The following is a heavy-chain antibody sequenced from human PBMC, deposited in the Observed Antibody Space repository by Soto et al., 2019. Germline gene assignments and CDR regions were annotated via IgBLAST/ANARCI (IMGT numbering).Heavy chain of an antibody. CDR1: GGSISSYY. CDR2: IYYSGST. V-gene: IGHV4-59*01. J-gene: IGHJ4*02. Sequence: SETLSLTCTVSGGSISSYYWSWIRQPPGKGLEWIGYIYYSGSTNYNPSLKSRVTISVDTSKNQFSLKLSSVTAADTAVYYCARGVGSSWYPTGFDYWGQGTLVTAPQ. CDR3: ARGVGSSWYPTGFDY. D-gene: IGHD6-13*01.